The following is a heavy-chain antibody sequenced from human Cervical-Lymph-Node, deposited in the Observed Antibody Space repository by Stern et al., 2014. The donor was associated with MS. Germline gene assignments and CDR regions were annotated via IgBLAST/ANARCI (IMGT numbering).Heavy chain of an antibody. V-gene: IGHV3-30*18. CDR3: ANWNYLL. J-gene: IGHJ4*02. D-gene: IGHD1-7*01. CDR1: GFTFSSYG. Sequence: VQLVQSGGGVVQPGRSLRLSCAASGFTFSSYGMHWVRQAPGKGLEWVAIISFDGSHKYYADSVKGRFTLSRDNSNNTLYLQMNSLRPEDTAMYYCANWNYLLWGQGTLVTVSS. CDR2: ISFDGSHK.